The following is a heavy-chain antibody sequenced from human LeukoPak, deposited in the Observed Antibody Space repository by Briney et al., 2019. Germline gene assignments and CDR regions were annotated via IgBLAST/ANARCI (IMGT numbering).Heavy chain of an antibody. J-gene: IGHJ6*02. CDR3: ARRGYSSGYFYYGMDV. D-gene: IGHD5-18*01. CDR2: ISSSSSYI. Sequence: GGSLRLTCAASGFTFSSYSMNWVRQAPGKGLEWVSSISSSSSYIYYADSVKGRFTISRDNAKNSLYLQMNSLRAEDTAVYYCARRGYSSGYFYYGMDVWGQGTTVTVSS. CDR1: GFTFSSYS. V-gene: IGHV3-21*01.